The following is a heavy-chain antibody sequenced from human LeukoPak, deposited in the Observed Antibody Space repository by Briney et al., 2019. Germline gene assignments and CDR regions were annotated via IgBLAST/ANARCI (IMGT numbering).Heavy chain of an antibody. D-gene: IGHD5-12*01. Sequence: PSETLSLTCSVSNGSISSDYWSWIRQPPGKGLEWIGNVYYTEYTTHNPSFKSRVTISQDTSKNQSSLKLTSLTAADTAIYYCARDMRRHGESGYGFDYWGQGIRVTVSS. J-gene: IGHJ4*02. CDR1: NGSISSDY. V-gene: IGHV4-59*01. CDR2: VYYTEYT. CDR3: ARDMRRHGESGYGFDY.